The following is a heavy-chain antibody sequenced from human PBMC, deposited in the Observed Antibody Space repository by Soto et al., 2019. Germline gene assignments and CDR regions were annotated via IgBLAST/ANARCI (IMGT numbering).Heavy chain of an antibody. CDR1: GFTFSSYA. V-gene: IGHV3-64*01. Sequence: GXSLRLSCAASGFTFSSYAIHWVRQAPGKGLEYVSAISSNGGSTYYANSVKGRFTISRDNSKNTLYLQMRSLRAEDMAVYYCARAIYGLFDYWGQGTLVTVSS. CDR3: ARAIYGLFDY. CDR2: ISSNGGST. D-gene: IGHD3-10*01. J-gene: IGHJ4*02.